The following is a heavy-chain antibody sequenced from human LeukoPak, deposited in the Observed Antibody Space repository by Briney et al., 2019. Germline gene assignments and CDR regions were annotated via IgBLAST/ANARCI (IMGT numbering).Heavy chain of an antibody. CDR1: GYTFTSYG. Sequence: ASVKVSCKASGYTFTSYGISWVRQAPGQGLEWMGWISAYNGNTNYAQKLQGRVTMTTDTSTSTAYMELRSLRSDDTAVYYCARGSYYYGSGGYWDYWGQGTLVTVSS. CDR3: ARGSYYYGSGGYWDY. D-gene: IGHD3-10*01. J-gene: IGHJ4*02. V-gene: IGHV1-18*01. CDR2: ISAYNGNT.